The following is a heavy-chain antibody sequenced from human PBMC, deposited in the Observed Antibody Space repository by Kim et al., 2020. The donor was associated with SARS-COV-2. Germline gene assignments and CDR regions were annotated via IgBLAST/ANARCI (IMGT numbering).Heavy chain of an antibody. CDR3: ARELYCSGGSCPITMFDY. D-gene: IGHD2-15*01. Sequence: GGSLRLSCAASGFTFSSYALHWVRQAPGKGLEWVTVISYDGNYQYYTDSVKGRFTISRDTSKNTLYLQMNSLRAEDTAIYYCARELYCSGGSCPITMFDYWGQGTLVTVSS. J-gene: IGHJ4*02. CDR1: GFTFSSYA. CDR2: ISYDGNYQ. V-gene: IGHV3-30*04.